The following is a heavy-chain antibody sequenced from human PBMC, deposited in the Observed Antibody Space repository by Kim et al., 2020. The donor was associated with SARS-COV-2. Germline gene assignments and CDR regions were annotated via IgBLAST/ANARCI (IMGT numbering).Heavy chain of an antibody. CDR1: GFTFSSYW. CDR2: IKQDGSEK. CDR3: ARDEGRGSGGSCYLFDY. D-gene: IGHD2-15*01. Sequence: GGSLRLSCAASGFTFSSYWMSWVRQAPGKGLEWVANIKQDGSEKYYVDSVKGRFTISRDNAKNSLYLQMNSLRAEDTAVYYCARDEGRGSGGSCYLFDYWGQGTLVTVSS. V-gene: IGHV3-7*01. J-gene: IGHJ4*02.